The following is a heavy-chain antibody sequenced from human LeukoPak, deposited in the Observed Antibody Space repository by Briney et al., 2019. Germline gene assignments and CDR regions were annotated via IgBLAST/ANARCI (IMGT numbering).Heavy chain of an antibody. D-gene: IGHD3-10*01. CDR1: GGSISSSNW. CDR3: ARCREELLSWFDP. J-gene: IGHJ5*02. CDR2: IYHSGST. V-gene: IGHV4-4*02. Sequence: NPSGTLSLTCAVSGGSISSSNWWSWVRQPPGKGLEWIGEIYHSGSTNYNPSLKSRVTISVDKSKNQFSLKLSSVTAADTAVYYCARCREELLSWFDPWGQGTLVTVSS.